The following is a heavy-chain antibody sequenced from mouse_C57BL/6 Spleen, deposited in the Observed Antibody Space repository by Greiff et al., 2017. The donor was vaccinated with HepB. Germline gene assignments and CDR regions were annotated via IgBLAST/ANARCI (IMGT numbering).Heavy chain of an antibody. J-gene: IGHJ3*01. CDR1: GYTFTTYP. Sequence: VQLVESGAELVKPGASVKMSCKASGYTFTTYPIEWMKQNHGKSLEWIGNFHPYNDDTKYNEKFKGKATLTVEKSSSTVYLELSRLTSDDSAVYYCASYYSNFSWFAYWGQGTLVTVSA. CDR3: ASYYSNFSWFAY. CDR2: FHPYNDDT. V-gene: IGHV1-47*01. D-gene: IGHD2-5*01.